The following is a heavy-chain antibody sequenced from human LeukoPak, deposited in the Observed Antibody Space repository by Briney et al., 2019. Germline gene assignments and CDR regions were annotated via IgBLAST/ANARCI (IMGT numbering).Heavy chain of an antibody. Sequence: GGSLRLSCAASGFTVSSNYMNWVRQAPGKGLEWVSYISSSGSTIYYADSVKGRFTISRDNAKNSLYLQMNSLRAEDTAVYYCAREYSSGWSLGYWGQGTLVTVSS. D-gene: IGHD6-19*01. V-gene: IGHV3-48*03. CDR3: AREYSSGWSLGY. CDR1: GFTVSSNY. CDR2: ISSSGSTI. J-gene: IGHJ4*02.